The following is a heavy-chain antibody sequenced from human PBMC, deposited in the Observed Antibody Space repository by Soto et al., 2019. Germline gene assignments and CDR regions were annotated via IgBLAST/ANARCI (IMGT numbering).Heavy chain of an antibody. CDR2: IWYDGSNK. CDR3: ARAPGSGGSTVPFDY. V-gene: IGHV3-33*01. D-gene: IGHD2-15*01. CDR1: GFTFSSYG. Sequence: PGGSLRLSCTVSGFTFSSYGMHWVRQVPGKGLEWVTGIWYDGSNKYYADSVKGRFAISRDNSKNTLYLQMDSLRAEDTAVYYCARAPGSGGSTVPFDYWRQGTMVTVSS. J-gene: IGHJ4*02.